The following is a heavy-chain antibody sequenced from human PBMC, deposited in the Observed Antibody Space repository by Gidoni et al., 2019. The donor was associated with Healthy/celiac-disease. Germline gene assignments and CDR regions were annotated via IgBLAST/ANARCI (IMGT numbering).Heavy chain of an antibody. J-gene: IGHJ3*02. CDR2: INHSGST. D-gene: IGHD3-10*01. V-gene: IGHV4-34*01. Sequence: QVQLQQWGAGLLKPSETLSLTCAVYGGSFSGYYWSWIRQPPGKGLEWIGEINHSGSTNYNPSLKSRVTISVDTSKNQFSLKLSSVTAADTAVYYCARIRPRPKMYYYGSGTQESGAFDIWGQGTMVTVSS. CDR1: GGSFSGYY. CDR3: ARIRPRPKMYYYGSGTQESGAFDI.